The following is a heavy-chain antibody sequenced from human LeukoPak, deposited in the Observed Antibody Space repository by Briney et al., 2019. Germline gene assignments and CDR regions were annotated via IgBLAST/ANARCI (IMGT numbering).Heavy chain of an antibody. D-gene: IGHD3-10*01. CDR1: GFSVTTND. J-gene: IGHJ5*02. V-gene: IGHV3-30*02. Sequence: GGSLRLSCAVSGFSVTTNDMSWVRQAPGKGLEWVAFIHYDGTNEYYADSVRGRFTISRDNFKNTLSLQMNGLRVEDTALYYCVNSGFDPWGQGTLVTVSS. CDR3: VNSGFDP. CDR2: IHYDGTNE.